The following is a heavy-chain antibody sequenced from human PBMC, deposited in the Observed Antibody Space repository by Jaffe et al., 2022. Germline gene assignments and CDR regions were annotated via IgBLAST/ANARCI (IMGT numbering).Heavy chain of an antibody. CDR2: ISGSGGST. D-gene: IGHD4-17*01. CDR1: GFTFSSYA. V-gene: IGHV3-23*01. CDR3: AKDPPFFTVTYVGSDY. Sequence: EVQLLESGGGLVQPGGSLRLSCAASGFTFSSYAMSWVRQAPGKGLEWVSAISGSGGSTYYADSVKGRFTISRDNSKNTLYLQMNSLRAEDTAVYYCAKDPPFFTVTYVGSDYWGQGTLVTVSS. J-gene: IGHJ4*02.